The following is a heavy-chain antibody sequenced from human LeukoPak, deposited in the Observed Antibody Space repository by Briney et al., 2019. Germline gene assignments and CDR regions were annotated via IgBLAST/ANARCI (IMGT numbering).Heavy chain of an antibody. Sequence: ASVKVSCKASGYTFTTYGHSWVRQAPGQGLDWLGWISTYDDNIKYAQSLQGRLTLTIDTSTSTAYMELRSLTSDDTAVYYCARGLEWLTRRHTWFDPWGQGTLVTVSS. CDR1: GYTFTTYG. J-gene: IGHJ5*02. D-gene: IGHD3-3*01. V-gene: IGHV1-18*01. CDR2: ISTYDDNI. CDR3: ARGLEWLTRRHTWFDP.